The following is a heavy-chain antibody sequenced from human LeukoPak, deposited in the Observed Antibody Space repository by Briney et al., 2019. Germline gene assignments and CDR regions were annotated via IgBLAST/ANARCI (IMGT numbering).Heavy chain of an antibody. CDR2: ILSGSGNI. CDR1: GFTVSSKY. D-gene: IGHD1-26*01. CDR3: ARDRWELPHYYYYGLDV. Sequence: GGSLRLSCAASGFTVSSKYMSWVRQAPGKGLEWVSSILSGSGNIYYADPVKGRFTISRDNAKNSLSLQMNGLRADDTAVYYCARDRWELPHYYYYGLDVWGQGTTVTVSS. J-gene: IGHJ6*02. V-gene: IGHV3-21*01.